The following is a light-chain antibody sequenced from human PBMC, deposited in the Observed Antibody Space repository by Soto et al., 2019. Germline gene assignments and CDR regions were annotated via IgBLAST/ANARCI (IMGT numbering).Light chain of an antibody. CDR3: QQSYSSPPT. Sequence: DIQMTQSTSTLSASAGDRVTITCRASQSISSWLAWYQQKPGKAPKLLIYDASSLESGVPSRFSGSGSGTEFTLTISSLQPDDFVTYYCQQSYSSPPTFGQGTKV. J-gene: IGKJ1*01. V-gene: IGKV1-5*01. CDR1: QSISSW. CDR2: DAS.